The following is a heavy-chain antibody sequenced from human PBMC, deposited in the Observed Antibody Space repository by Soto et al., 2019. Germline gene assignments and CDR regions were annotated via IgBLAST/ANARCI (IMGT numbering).Heavy chain of an antibody. Sequence: QVQLQESGPGLVKPSETLSLTCTVSGGSVSSGSYYWSWIRQPPGKGLEWIGYIYYSGSTNYNPSLKSRVTISVDTSKNQFSLKLSSVTAADTAVYYCAREAGIAVAGTTSDYWGQGTLVTVSS. J-gene: IGHJ4*02. V-gene: IGHV4-61*01. CDR1: GGSVSSGSYY. CDR3: AREAGIAVAGTTSDY. D-gene: IGHD6-19*01. CDR2: IYYSGST.